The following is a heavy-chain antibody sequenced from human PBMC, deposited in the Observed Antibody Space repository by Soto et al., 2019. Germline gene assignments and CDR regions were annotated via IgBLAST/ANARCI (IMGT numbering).Heavy chain of an antibody. Sequence: VQLLESGGGLVQPGGSLRLSCAASGFTFSKNAMSWVRQAPGKGLEGVSSISGNAGSTYYADSVKGRLTISRDNSKNTLYLQMNSVRAEDTAVYYCAKSRQQLIGYYYYYGMDVWGQGTTVTVSS. CDR1: GFTFSKNA. CDR2: ISGNAGST. CDR3: AKSRQQLIGYYYYYGMDV. D-gene: IGHD3-22*01. V-gene: IGHV3-23*01. J-gene: IGHJ6*02.